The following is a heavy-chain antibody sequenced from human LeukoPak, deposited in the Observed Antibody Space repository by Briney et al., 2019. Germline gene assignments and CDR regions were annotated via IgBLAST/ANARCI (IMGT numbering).Heavy chain of an antibody. CDR1: GFTVSSNY. D-gene: IGHD6-19*01. J-gene: IGHJ4*02. CDR2: IYSGGST. V-gene: IGHV3-66*01. CDR3: AKAPSSGWRHLDY. Sequence: GGSLRLSCAASGFTVSSNYMSWVRQAPGKGLEWVSVIYSGGSTYYADSVKGRFTISRDNSKNTLYLQMNSLRAEDTAVYYCAKAPSSGWRHLDYWGQGTLVTVSS.